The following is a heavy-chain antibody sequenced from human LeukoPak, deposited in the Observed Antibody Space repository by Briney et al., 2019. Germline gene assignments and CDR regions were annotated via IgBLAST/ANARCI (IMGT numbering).Heavy chain of an antibody. CDR2: VSSSGSTI. D-gene: IGHD3-3*01. CDR1: GFTFSDYY. Sequence: GGSLRLSCAASGFTFSDYYMSWIRQAPGKGLEWVSYVSSSGSTIYYADSVKGRFTISRDNAKNSLYLQMNSLRAEDTAVYYCARDRYDFWSGYYRGINLFDPWGQGTLVTVSS. J-gene: IGHJ5*02. V-gene: IGHV3-11*01. CDR3: ARDRYDFWSGYYRGINLFDP.